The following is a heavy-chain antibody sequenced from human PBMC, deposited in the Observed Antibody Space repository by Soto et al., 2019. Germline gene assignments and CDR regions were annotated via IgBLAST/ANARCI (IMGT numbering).Heavy chain of an antibody. D-gene: IGHD6-13*01. Sequence: GASVKVSCKASGYTFTSYYMHWVRQAPGQGLEWMGIINPSGGSTSYAQKFQGRVTMTRDTSTSTVYMELSSLRSEDTAVYYCARDSFAGNKAAAIRYYYYYYMDVWGKRTTVTVSS. CDR3: ARDSFAGNKAAAIRYYYYYYMDV. CDR1: GYTFTSYY. J-gene: IGHJ6*03. V-gene: IGHV1-46*03. CDR2: INPSGGST.